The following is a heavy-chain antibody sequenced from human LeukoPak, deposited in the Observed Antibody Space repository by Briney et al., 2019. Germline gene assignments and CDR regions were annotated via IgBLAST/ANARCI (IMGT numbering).Heavy chain of an antibody. D-gene: IGHD5-12*01. CDR2: IYYSGST. Sequence: PSETLSLTCTVSGGSISSSSYYWGWIRQPPGKGLEWIGSIYYSGSTYYNPSLESRVTISVDTSKNQFSLKLSSVTAADTAVYYCARQLAQPHFDYWGQGTLVTVSS. CDR1: GGSISSSSYY. V-gene: IGHV4-39*01. CDR3: ARQLAQPHFDY. J-gene: IGHJ4*02.